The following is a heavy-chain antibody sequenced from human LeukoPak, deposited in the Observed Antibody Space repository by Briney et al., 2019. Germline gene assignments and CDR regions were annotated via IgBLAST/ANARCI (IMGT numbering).Heavy chain of an antibody. J-gene: IGHJ3*02. V-gene: IGHV3-53*01. CDR1: GFTVSSNY. Sequence: GGSLRLSCAASGFTVSSNYMSWVRQAPGKGLEWVSVIYNGGSTYYADSVKGRFTISRDNSKNTLYLQMNSLRAEDTAVYYCARENQIVVVPAAKDASSRSAFDIWGQGTMVTVSS. CDR3: ARENQIVVVPAAKDASSRSAFDI. D-gene: IGHD2-2*01. CDR2: IYNGGST.